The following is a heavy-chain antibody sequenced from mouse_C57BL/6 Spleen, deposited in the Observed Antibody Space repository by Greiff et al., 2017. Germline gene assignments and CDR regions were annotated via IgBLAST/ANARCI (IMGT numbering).Heavy chain of an antibody. CDR3: ARRDYGSSYWYFDG. CDR1: GYTFTNYW. Sequence: QVQLQQSGAELVRPGTSVKMSCKASGYTFTNYWIGWAKQRPGHGLEWVGDIYPGGGYTNYNEKFKGKATLTADKSSSTAYMQFSSLTSEDSAIYYCARRDYGSSYWYFDGWGTGTTVTVST. CDR2: IYPGGGYT. J-gene: IGHJ1*03. D-gene: IGHD1-1*01. V-gene: IGHV1-63*01.